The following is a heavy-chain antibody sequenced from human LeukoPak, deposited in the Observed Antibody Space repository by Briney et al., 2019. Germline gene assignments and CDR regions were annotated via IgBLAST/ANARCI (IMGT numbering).Heavy chain of an antibody. CDR1: GFTFSHFA. Sequence: GGSLRLSCEASGFTFSHFAMHWVRQAPGKGLEWVAVISYDGKKTYYADSVKGRFTLSRDDSQNTVYLQMNSLKDDDTALYYCVRGSKIRGVIPEGEFDYWGQGTLVTVSS. D-gene: IGHD3-10*01. J-gene: IGHJ4*02. CDR2: ISYDGKKT. V-gene: IGHV3-30*04. CDR3: VRGSKIRGVIPEGEFDY.